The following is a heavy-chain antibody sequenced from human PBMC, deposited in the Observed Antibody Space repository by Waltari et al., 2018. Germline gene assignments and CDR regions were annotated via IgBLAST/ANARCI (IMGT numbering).Heavy chain of an antibody. V-gene: IGHV1-24*01. CDR3: ATHKVGDGYSAEYFQH. Sequence: QVQLVQSGAEVKKPGASVKVSCKVSGYTLTELSMHLVRQAPGKGLEWMGGFDPEDGETIYAQKYQGRVTMSEDTSTDTAYMELSSLRSEDTAVYYCATHKVGDGYSAEYFQHWGQGTLVTVSS. J-gene: IGHJ1*01. CDR1: GYTLTELS. D-gene: IGHD3-16*01. CDR2: FDPEDGET.